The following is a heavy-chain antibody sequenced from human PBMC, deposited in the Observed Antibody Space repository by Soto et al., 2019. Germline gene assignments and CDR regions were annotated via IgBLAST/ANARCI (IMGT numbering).Heavy chain of an antibody. J-gene: IGHJ4*02. V-gene: IGHV4-31*03. CDR1: GDSISSGRYF. CDR3: ARVETHMIPPIGPFDY. D-gene: IGHD3-16*01. Sequence: QVQLEESGPGLVKPSQTLSLTCTVSGDSISSGRYFWTWIRQHPGKGLEWIGYISHGGNAFYNPSLKTRVTMSVATSENHFSLMLPSVAAADTAVYYCARVETHMIPPIGPFDYWGQGTLVTVSS. CDR2: ISHGGNA.